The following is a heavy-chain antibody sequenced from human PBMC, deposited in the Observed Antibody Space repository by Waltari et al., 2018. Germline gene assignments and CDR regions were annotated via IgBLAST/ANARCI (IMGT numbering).Heavy chain of an antibody. CDR1: GGSISSYY. CDR2: IYYSGST. J-gene: IGHJ4*02. CDR3: ARHAHDFWSGYYDY. Sequence: QVQLQESGPGLVKPSETLSLTCTVPGGSISSYYWSWNRQPPGKGLEWIGYIYYSGSTNYNPSLKSRVTISVDTSKNQFSLKLSSVTAADTAVYYCARHAHDFWSGYYDYWGQGTLVTVSS. V-gene: IGHV4-59*08. D-gene: IGHD3-3*01.